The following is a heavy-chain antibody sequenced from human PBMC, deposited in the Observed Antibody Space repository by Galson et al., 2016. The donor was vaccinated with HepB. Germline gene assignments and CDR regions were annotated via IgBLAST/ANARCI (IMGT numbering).Heavy chain of an antibody. V-gene: IGHV1-8*01. Sequence: SVKVSCKASGYTFTSDDINWVRQAAGQGLEWVGWMNPDSDDTGYAQKFQGRVTMTSNTSIVTAYMELSSQRSEDTAVYYCARGLREVAGNAFDIWGQGTMVTVSS. CDR1: GYTFTSDD. CDR2: MNPDSDDT. CDR3: ARGLREVAGNAFDI. D-gene: IGHD6-19*01. J-gene: IGHJ3*02.